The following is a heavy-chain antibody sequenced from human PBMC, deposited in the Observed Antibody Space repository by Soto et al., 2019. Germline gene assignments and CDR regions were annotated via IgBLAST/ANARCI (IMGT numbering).Heavy chain of an antibody. Sequence: QVQLVQYGAEVKKPGASVKVSCKASGYTFTIYAIHWVRQAPGKRLAGMGWINGSNGNTKYSQKLQGRVAITRDTCASTAYMELSSLRSEDTSIFYCARVIWACMDVWGQGTTVTVSS. CDR3: ARVIWACMDV. CDR2: INGSNGNT. V-gene: IGHV1-3*01. J-gene: IGHJ6*02. CDR1: GYTFTIYA. D-gene: IGHD7-27*01.